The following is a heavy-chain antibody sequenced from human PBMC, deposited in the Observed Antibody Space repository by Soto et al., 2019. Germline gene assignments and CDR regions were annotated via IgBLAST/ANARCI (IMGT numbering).Heavy chain of an antibody. J-gene: IGHJ5*02. Sequence: QVQLQESGPGLVKPSETLSLTCTVSGGSISSYYWCWIRQPPGKGLEWIGNIYYSGSTNYNPSLKSRVTISVDTSKNHFSLRLGSVTASDTALYYCARRYYGSGRLDPWGQGTLVTVSS. V-gene: IGHV4-59*01. CDR2: IYYSGST. CDR1: GGSISSYY. CDR3: ARRYYGSGRLDP. D-gene: IGHD3-10*01.